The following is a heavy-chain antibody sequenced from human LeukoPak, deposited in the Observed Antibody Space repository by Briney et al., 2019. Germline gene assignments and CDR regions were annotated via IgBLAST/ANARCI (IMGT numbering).Heavy chain of an antibody. D-gene: IGHD1-7*01. CDR1: GGSISSSSYY. Sequence: SETLSLTCTVSGGSISSSSYYWGWIRQPPGTGLEWIGSIYHSGSTYYNPSLKSRVTISVDTSKNQFSLKLSSVTAADTAVYYCAGSRRTTGDFDYWGQGTLVTVSS. V-gene: IGHV4-39*07. CDR3: AGSRRTTGDFDY. CDR2: IYHSGST. J-gene: IGHJ4*02.